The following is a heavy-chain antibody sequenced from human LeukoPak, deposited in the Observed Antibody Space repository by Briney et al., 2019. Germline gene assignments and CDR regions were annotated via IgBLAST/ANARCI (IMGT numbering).Heavy chain of an antibody. CDR2: IYYSGST. CDR3: AREGACGGDCYPDY. V-gene: IGHV4-59*01. Sequence: SETLSLTCTVSGGSISSYYWSWIRQPPRKGLEWIGYIYYSGSTNYNPSLKSRVTISVDTSKNQFSLKLSSVTAADTAVYYCAREGACGGDCYPDYWGQGTLVTVSS. D-gene: IGHD2-21*02. J-gene: IGHJ4*02. CDR1: GGSISSYY.